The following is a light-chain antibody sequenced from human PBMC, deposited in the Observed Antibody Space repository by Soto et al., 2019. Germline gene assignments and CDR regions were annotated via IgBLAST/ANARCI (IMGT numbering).Light chain of an antibody. CDR3: QQYGSSGT. V-gene: IGKV3-11*01. Sequence: ETVLTQSPATLSLSPGERATLSCRASQSVSRYLAWYQRKPGQAPRLLIYDASNRAAGIPARFSGTGSGTDFTLTIRWLESEDFAVYYCQQYGSSGTFGQGTKVEIK. CDR1: QSVSRY. CDR2: DAS. J-gene: IGKJ1*01.